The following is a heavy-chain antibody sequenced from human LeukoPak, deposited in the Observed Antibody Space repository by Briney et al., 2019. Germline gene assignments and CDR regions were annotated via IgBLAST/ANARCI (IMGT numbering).Heavy chain of an antibody. Sequence: GGSLRLSCAASGFTVSSYYMNWVRQAPGKELEWVSVIYTGGGRYYADSVRGRFTISRDTSKNMVFLQMNSLRVEDTAVYYCARGIDYWGQGTLVTVSS. CDR1: GFTVSSYY. CDR3: ARGIDY. J-gene: IGHJ4*02. V-gene: IGHV3-53*01. CDR2: IYTGGGR.